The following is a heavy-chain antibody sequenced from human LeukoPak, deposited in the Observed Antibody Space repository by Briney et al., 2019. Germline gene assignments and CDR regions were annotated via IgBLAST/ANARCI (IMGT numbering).Heavy chain of an antibody. V-gene: IGHV1-18*01. CDR2: ITTYNGHT. Sequence: ASVKVSCKASGYTFTSYGISWVRQAPGQGLEWMGWITTYNGHTDYAQKLQGRVTMTTDTSTSTAYMELRSLRSDDTAVYYCAREDSYYYGSGSYPFDYWGQGTLVTVSS. CDR3: AREDSYYYGSGSYPFDY. D-gene: IGHD3-10*01. J-gene: IGHJ4*02. CDR1: GYTFTSYG.